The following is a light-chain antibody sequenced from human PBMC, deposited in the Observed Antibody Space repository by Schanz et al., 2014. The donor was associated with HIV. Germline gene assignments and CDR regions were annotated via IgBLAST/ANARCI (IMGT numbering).Light chain of an antibody. V-gene: IGLV1-51*01. CDR3: GTWDSSLSAGYVM. J-gene: IGLJ3*02. CDR1: AFNIGQNF. CDR2: DNN. Sequence: QSVLTQPPSVSAAPGQKVTIACSGSAFNIGQNFVSWYQQLPGTAPKLLIYDNNKRPSGIPDRFSGSKSGTSATLGITGLQTGDEADYYCGTWDSSLSAGYVMFGGGTKLTVL.